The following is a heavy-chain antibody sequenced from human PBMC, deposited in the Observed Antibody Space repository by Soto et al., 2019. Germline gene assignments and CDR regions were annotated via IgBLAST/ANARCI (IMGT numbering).Heavy chain of an antibody. Sequence: RASVKVSCKASGYTFTSYGISWVRQAPGQGLEWMGWISAYNGNTNYAQKLQGRVTMTTDTSTSTAYMGLRSLRSDDTAVYYCARDRVTMIVAATDWFDPWGQGTLVTVSS. CDR3: ARDRVTMIVAATDWFDP. V-gene: IGHV1-18*01. D-gene: IGHD3-22*01. CDR2: ISAYNGNT. CDR1: GYTFTSYG. J-gene: IGHJ5*02.